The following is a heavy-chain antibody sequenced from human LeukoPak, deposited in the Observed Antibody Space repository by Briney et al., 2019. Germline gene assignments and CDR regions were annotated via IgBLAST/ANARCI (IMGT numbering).Heavy chain of an antibody. CDR2: ISGSSTTI. CDR3: AREGITIFGVANSNWFDP. D-gene: IGHD3-3*01. Sequence: GGSLRLSCAASGFTFSNHYMSWIRQAPGKGLEWVSYISGSSTTIYYADSVRGRFTISRDNGKNSLYLQMNSLRVEDTAIYYCAREGITIFGVANSNWFDPWGQGTLVTVSS. J-gene: IGHJ5*02. CDR1: GFTFSNHY. V-gene: IGHV3-11*01.